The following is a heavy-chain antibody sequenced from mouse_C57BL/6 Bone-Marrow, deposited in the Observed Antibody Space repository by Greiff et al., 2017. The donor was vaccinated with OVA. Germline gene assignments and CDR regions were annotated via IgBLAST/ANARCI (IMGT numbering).Heavy chain of an antibody. J-gene: IGHJ4*01. CDR3: ARGNFGSSFYAMDY. V-gene: IGHV14-3*01. CDR1: GFNIKNTY. CDR2: IDPANDNT. Sequence: EVKLQESVAELVRPGASVKLSCTASGFNIKNTYMHWVKQRPEQGLEWIGRIDPANDNTKYAPKFQGKATMTADTSSNTAYLQLSSLSSEDTAVYCCARGNFGSSFYAMDYWGQGTSDTVSS. D-gene: IGHD1-1*01.